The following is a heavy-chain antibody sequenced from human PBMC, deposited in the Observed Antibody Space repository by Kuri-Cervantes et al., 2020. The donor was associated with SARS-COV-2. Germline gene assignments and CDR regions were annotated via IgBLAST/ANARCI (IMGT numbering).Heavy chain of an antibody. V-gene: IGHV1-2*04. D-gene: IGHD2-21*02. J-gene: IGHJ6*02. Sequence: ASVKDSFKASGYTSTGYYMHWVRQAPGQGLEWMGWINPNSGGTNYAQKFQGWVTMTRDTSISTAYMELSRLRSDDTAVYYCARGVTPNYGMDVWGQGTTVTVSS. CDR1: GYTSTGYY. CDR2: INPNSGGT. CDR3: ARGVTPNYGMDV.